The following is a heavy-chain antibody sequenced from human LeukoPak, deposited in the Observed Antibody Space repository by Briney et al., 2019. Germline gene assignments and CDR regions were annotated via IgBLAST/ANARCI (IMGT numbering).Heavy chain of an antibody. CDR2: ITWNSGSI. D-gene: IGHD1-7*01. V-gene: IGHV3-9*01. CDR3: TKDARGTTY. J-gene: IGHJ4*02. Sequence: PGGSLRLSCAASGFTFEDYAMYWVRQAPGKGLEWVSGITWNSGSIGYADSVKGRFTISRDNAKNSLYLLMNSLRAEDTALYYCTKDARGTTYWGQGTLVTVSS. CDR1: GFTFEDYA.